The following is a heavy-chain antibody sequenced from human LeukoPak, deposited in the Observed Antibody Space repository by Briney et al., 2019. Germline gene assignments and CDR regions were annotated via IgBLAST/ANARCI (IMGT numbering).Heavy chain of an antibody. J-gene: IGHJ5*02. CDR1: GYIFTTHY. D-gene: IGHD1-26*01. CDR3: ARDNSVGDYAWWFDP. V-gene: IGHV1-46*01. CDR2: IQPSGGRT. Sequence: ASVKVSCKASGYIFTTHYMHWGRQAPGQGLEWMGEIQPSGGRTWYAQKFQGRVTMTRDMSTNTDYMELSSLRSDDTAVYFCARDNSVGDYAWWFDPWGQGTLVTVSS.